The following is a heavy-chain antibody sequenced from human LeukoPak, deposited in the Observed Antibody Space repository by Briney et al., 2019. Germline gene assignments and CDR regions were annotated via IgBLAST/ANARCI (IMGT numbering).Heavy chain of an antibody. V-gene: IGHV4-34*01. D-gene: IGHD1-26*01. Sequence: PSETLSLTCAVYGGSFSGYYWSWIRQPPGKGLEWIGEINHSGSTNYNPSLKSRVTISVDTSKNQFSLKLSSVTAADTAVYYCARFVSGTIESDWGQGTMVTVSS. CDR1: GGSFSGYY. CDR3: ARFVSGTIESD. CDR2: INHSGST. J-gene: IGHJ3*01.